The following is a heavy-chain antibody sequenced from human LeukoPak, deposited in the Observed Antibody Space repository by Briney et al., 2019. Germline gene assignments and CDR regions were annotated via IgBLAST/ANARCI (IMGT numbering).Heavy chain of an antibody. CDR3: ARANYDFWSGYYGYYYYYGMDV. V-gene: IGHV6-1*01. D-gene: IGHD3-3*01. J-gene: IGHJ6*02. Sequence: SQTLSLTCAISGDSVSSNSAAWNWIRQSPSRGLEWLGRTYYRSKWYNEYAVSVKSRITINSDTSKNQFSLQLNSVTPEDTAVYYCARANYDFWSGYYGYYYYYGMDVWGQGTTATVSS. CDR1: GDSVSSNSAA. CDR2: TYYRSKWYN.